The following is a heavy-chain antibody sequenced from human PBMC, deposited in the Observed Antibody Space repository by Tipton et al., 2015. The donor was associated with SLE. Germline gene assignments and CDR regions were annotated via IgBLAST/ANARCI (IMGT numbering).Heavy chain of an antibody. CDR1: GYSFTSYW. D-gene: IGHD4-11*01. J-gene: IGHJ4*02. CDR3: VRRSNYDIDY. Sequence: QSGAEVKKPGESLKISCKGFGYSFTSYWIGWVRQMPGKGLEWMGIIYPIDSDTRYSPSFQGQVTIAADKSINTAYLQWSSLKASDTAIYYCVRRSNYDIDYWGQATLVTVSS. CDR2: IYPIDSDT. V-gene: IGHV5-51*03.